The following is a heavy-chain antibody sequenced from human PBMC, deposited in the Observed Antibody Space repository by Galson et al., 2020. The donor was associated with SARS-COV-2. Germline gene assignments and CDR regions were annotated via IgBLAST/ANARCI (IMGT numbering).Heavy chain of an antibody. J-gene: IGHJ6*02. Sequence: SETLSLTCTVSGASISSGSYYWSWIRQPAEKGLEWIGRIYKSGNTNYNPSLWSQVTISVDTSKNQFSLKLTSVTAADTAVYYCARVNSPCVTIFGVLTGTCGMDVWGQGTTVTVSS. CDR1: GASISSGSYY. CDR3: ARVNSPCVTIFGVLTGTCGMDV. D-gene: IGHD3-3*01. V-gene: IGHV4-61*02. CDR2: IYKSGNT.